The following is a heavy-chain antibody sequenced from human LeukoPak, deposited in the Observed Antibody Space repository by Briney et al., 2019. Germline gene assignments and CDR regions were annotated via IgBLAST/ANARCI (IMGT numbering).Heavy chain of an antibody. CDR2: IDSSGNS. V-gene: IGHV4-61*02. D-gene: IGHD2-8*01. Sequence: SQTLSLTCTVSGGTISSGSYFWSWIRQSAGKGLEWIGRIDSSGNSNYNPSLKSRVTISLDTSKNQFSLKLTSVTAADTAVYYCAREPLPNGVWRVGWFDPWGQGTLVTVSS. CDR3: AREPLPNGVWRVGWFDP. J-gene: IGHJ5*02. CDR1: GGTISSGSYF.